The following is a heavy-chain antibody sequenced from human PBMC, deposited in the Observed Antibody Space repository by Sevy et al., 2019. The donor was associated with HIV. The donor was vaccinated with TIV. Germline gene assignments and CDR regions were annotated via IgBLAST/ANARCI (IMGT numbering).Heavy chain of an antibody. CDR1: GFTFSSYA. V-gene: IGHV3-30-3*01. CDR2: ISYDGSNK. CDR3: ARRSRRGTDYLPYFHY. Sequence: GSLRLSCAASGFTFSSYAMHWVRQAPGKGLEWVAVISYDGSNKYYADSVKGRFTISRDNSKNTLYLQMNSLRAEDTAVYYCARRSRRGTDYLPYFHYWGQGTLVTVSS. J-gene: IGHJ4*02. D-gene: IGHD1-1*01.